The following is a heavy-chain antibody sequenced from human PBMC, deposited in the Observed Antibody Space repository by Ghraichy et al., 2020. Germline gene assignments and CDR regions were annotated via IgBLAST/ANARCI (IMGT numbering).Heavy chain of an antibody. CDR2: ISSSGNTK. CDR1: GFIFSSHE. J-gene: IGHJ4*02. CDR3: ARDPETNSWSPFDY. D-gene: IGHD6-13*01. Sequence: SLRLSCAASGFIFSSHEMNWLRQAPGKGLEWVSYISSSGNTKYYADSVKGRFTISRDKAKNSLYLQMNGLRDEDTAIYYCARDPETNSWSPFDYWGQGSLVTVSS. V-gene: IGHV3-48*03.